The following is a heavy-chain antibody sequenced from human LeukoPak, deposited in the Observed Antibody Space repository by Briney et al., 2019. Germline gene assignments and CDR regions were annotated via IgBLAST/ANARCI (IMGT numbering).Heavy chain of an antibody. D-gene: IGHD5-12*01. V-gene: IGHV3-11*04. CDR1: GFTFSDYY. J-gene: IGHJ4*02. CDR2: ISSSGSTI. CDR3: ARWDIRGTAHQLDY. Sequence: PGGSLRLSCAASGFTFSDYYMSWIRQAPGKGLEWVSYISSSGSTIYYADSVKGRFTTSRDNAKNSMYLQMNSLRPEDTAVYYCARWDIRGTAHQLDYWGQGTLVTVSS.